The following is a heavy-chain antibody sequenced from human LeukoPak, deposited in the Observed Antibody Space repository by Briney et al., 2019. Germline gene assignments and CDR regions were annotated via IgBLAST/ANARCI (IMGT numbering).Heavy chain of an antibody. J-gene: IGHJ4*02. CDR1: GFTFSSYG. D-gene: IGHD6-19*01. V-gene: IGHV3-23*01. CDR3: AKVMGWGAVAGMDY. Sequence: GGSLRLSCAASGFTFSSYGMSWVRQAPGKGLEWVSAISGSGGSTYYADSVKGRFTISRDNSKNTLYLQMNSLRAEDTAVYYCAKVMGWGAVAGMDYWGQGTLVTVSS. CDR2: ISGSGGST.